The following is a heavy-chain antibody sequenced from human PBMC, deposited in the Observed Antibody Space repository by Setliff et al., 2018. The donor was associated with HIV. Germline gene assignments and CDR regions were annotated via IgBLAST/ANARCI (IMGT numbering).Heavy chain of an antibody. Sequence: SETLSLTCAVYNGSFSNYYWTWIRQPPGKGLEWIGEINHSGSTNYNPSLKSRVTISVDTSKKQFSLNLRSVTAADTAVYYCAVGKATIFGVVITESGWFDPWGQGTLVTVSS. V-gene: IGHV4-34*01. D-gene: IGHD3-3*01. CDR1: NGSFSNYY. CDR3: AVGKATIFGVVITESGWFDP. J-gene: IGHJ5*02. CDR2: INHSGST.